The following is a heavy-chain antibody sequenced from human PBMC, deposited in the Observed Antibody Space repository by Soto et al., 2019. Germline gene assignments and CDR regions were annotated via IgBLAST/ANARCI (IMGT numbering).Heavy chain of an antibody. V-gene: IGHV3-7*03. J-gene: IGHJ6*02. D-gene: IGHD5-12*01. CDR1: GFTFNSYW. CDR2: VQQDGSEK. Sequence: EGQLVESGGGLVQPGESLRLSCAGSGFTFNSYWMSWVRQAPGKGLEWVAKVQQDGSEKYYVDPVKGRFTISRDNAKNSVYLQMNSLRVEDTAVYYCARGGLHRSGYEYYYYYYGLDVWGQGTTVTVAS. CDR3: ARGGLHRSGYEYYYYYYGLDV.